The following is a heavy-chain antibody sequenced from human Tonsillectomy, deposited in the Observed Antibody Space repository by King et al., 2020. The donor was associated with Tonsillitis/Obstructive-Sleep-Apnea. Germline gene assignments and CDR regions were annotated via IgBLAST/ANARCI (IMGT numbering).Heavy chain of an antibody. Sequence: VTLKESGPALVKPTQTLTLTCTFSGFSLSTSGMCVTWIRQPPGKALEWLARIDWDDDKYYSTSLKTRLIISKDTSKNKVVLTMTNMDPVDTATHYCARTVLEYSSSFDYWGQGSLVTVSS. D-gene: IGHD6-6*01. CDR2: IDWDDDK. CDR3: ARTVLEYSSSFDY. V-gene: IGHV2-70*11. CDR1: GFSLSTSGMC. J-gene: IGHJ4*02.